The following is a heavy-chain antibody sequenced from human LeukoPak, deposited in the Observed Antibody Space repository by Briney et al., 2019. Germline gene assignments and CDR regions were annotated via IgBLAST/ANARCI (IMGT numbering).Heavy chain of an antibody. Sequence: PSETLSLTCTVSGGSISRSSYYWGWIRQPPGKGLEWIGSIYYSGSTYYNPSLKSRVTISVDTSKDQFSLKLSSVTAADTAVYYCAIVSNWFDPWGRGTLVTVSS. V-gene: IGHV4-39*07. J-gene: IGHJ5*02. CDR1: GGSISRSSYY. CDR2: IYYSGST. CDR3: AIVSNWFDP.